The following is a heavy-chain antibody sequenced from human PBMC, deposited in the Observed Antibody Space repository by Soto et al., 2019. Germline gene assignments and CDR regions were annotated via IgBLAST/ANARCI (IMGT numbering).Heavy chain of an antibody. CDR2: ISGSGGRT. CDR1: GFTFGDYA. J-gene: IGHJ5*02. D-gene: IGHD3-9*01. Sequence: EVQLLVSGGVLVQPGGSLRLSCAASGFTFGDYAMHWVRQAPGQGLEWVSTISGSGGRTYYADSVKGRFTVSRDNSNNPLYLQMNSLRAENTSLYFCAKDRYAGILADSVAPNWFDPWGQGTLVTVSS. V-gene: IGHV3-23*01. CDR3: AKDRYAGILADSVAPNWFDP.